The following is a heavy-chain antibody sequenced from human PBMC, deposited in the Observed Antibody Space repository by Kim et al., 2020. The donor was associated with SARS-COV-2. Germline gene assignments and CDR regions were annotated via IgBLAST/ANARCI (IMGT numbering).Heavy chain of an antibody. J-gene: IGHJ4*02. CDR3: VRDDPGDGGYSY. D-gene: IGHD5-12*01. CDR1: GFTFSSSW. V-gene: IGHV3-7*01. CDR2: IKTDGSEK. Sequence: GGSLRLSCVASGFTFSSSWMSWVRQAPGKGLEWVANIKTDGSEKYYEDSVKGRFTISRDNAKNALYLQMNSLRAEDTAVYYCVRDDPGDGGYSYWAQGTLVTVSS.